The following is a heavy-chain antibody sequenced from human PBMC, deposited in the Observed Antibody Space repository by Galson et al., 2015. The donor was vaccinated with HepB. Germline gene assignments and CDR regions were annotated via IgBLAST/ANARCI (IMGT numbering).Heavy chain of an antibody. CDR1: GFTFGSYA. V-gene: IGHV3-64D*06. D-gene: IGHD3-3*01. J-gene: IGHJ4*02. CDR3: VKLNIGFWSGYLGKPSGLDY. Sequence: SLRLSCAASGFTFGSYAMHWVRQAPGKGLEYVSAISSNGGSTYYADSVKGRFTISRDNSKNTLYLQMSSLRAEDTAVYYCVKLNIGFWSGYLGKPSGLDYWGQGTLVTVSS. CDR2: ISSNGGST.